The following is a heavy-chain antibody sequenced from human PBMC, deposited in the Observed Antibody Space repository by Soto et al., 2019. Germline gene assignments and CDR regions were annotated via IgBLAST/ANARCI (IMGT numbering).Heavy chain of an antibody. CDR3: TSDGAAGDGSGEFDY. Sequence: SETLSLTCTVSGGSISSSSYYWGWIHQPPGKGLEWIGSIYYSGYTYYNPSLKGRFTISRDNSKNTLYLQMNSLRAEDTAVYYCTSDGAAGDGSGEFDYWGQGTLVTVSS. D-gene: IGHD3-10*01. V-gene: IGHV4-39*01. CDR1: GGSISSSSYY. J-gene: IGHJ4*02. CDR2: IYYSGYT.